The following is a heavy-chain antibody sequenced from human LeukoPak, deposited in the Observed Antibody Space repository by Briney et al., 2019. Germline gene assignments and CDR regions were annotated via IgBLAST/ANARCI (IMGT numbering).Heavy chain of an antibody. Sequence: SETLSLTCTVSGGSISSSSYYWGWIRQPPGKGLEWIGSIYYSGSTYYNPSLKSRVTISVDTSKNQFSLKLSSVTAADAAVYYCARARRGLRYFDWFLDYWGQGTLVTVSS. V-gene: IGHV4-39*01. CDR3: ARARRGLRYFDWFLDY. CDR2: IYYSGST. D-gene: IGHD3-9*01. CDR1: GGSISSSSYY. J-gene: IGHJ4*02.